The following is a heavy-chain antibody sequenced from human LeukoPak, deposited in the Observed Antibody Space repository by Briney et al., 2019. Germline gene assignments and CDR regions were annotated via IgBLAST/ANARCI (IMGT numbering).Heavy chain of an antibody. V-gene: IGHV3-20*04. CDR2: INWNGGST. CDR3: ARARLEQWLAPFDY. CDR1: GFTFDDYG. J-gene: IGHJ4*02. Sequence: TGGSLRLSCAASGFTFDDYGMSWVRQAPGKGLEWVSAINWNGGSTGYADSVKGRFTISRDNAKNSLYLQMNSLRAGDTALYYCARARLEQWLAPFDYWGQGTLVTVSS. D-gene: IGHD6-19*01.